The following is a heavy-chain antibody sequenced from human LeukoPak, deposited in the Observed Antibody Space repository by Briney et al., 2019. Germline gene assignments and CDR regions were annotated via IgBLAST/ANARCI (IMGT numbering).Heavy chain of an antibody. Sequence: SETLSLTCTVSGGSISSGGYYWSWIRQHPGKGLEWIGYIYYSGSTYYNPSLKSRVTISVDTSKNQFSLKLSSVTAADTAVYYCARGGYYGDYDYYYYMDVWGKGTTVTVS. V-gene: IGHV4-31*03. D-gene: IGHD4-17*01. J-gene: IGHJ6*03. CDR2: IYYSGST. CDR1: GGSISSGGYY. CDR3: ARGGYYGDYDYYYYMDV.